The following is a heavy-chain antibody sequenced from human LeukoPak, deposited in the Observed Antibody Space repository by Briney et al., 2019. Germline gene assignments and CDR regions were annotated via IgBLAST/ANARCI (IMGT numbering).Heavy chain of an antibody. D-gene: IGHD6-13*01. CDR1: GFTFSSYG. Sequence: GGSLRLSCAASGFTFSSYGMHWVRQAPGKGLEWVAFTRYDGSNKYYADSVKGRFTISRDNSKNTLYLQMNSLRAEDTAVYYCAKDQYSSSWYPDYWGQGTLVTVSS. J-gene: IGHJ4*02. CDR2: TRYDGSNK. CDR3: AKDQYSSSWYPDY. V-gene: IGHV3-30*02.